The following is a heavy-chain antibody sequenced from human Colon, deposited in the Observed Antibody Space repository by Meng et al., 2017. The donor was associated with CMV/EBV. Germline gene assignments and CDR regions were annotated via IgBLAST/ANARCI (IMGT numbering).Heavy chain of an antibody. Sequence: SETLSLTCTVSGGSISSGDYYWSWIRQPPGKGLEWIGYIYYSGSTYYNPSLKSRVTISVDTSKTQFSLKLSSVTAADTAVYYCAREGYCSSTSCPDTSDYWGQGTLVTVSS. D-gene: IGHD2-2*01. J-gene: IGHJ4*02. CDR3: AREGYCSSTSCPDTSDY. CDR2: IYYSGST. CDR1: GGSISSGDYY. V-gene: IGHV4-30-4*08.